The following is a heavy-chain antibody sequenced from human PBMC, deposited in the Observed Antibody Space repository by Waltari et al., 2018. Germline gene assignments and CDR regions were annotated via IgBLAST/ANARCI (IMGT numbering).Heavy chain of an antibody. CDR2: RNPNSGNT. CDR3: ARGRLAARLAPYFDY. Sequence: QVQLVQSGAEVKKPGASVKVSCKASGYTFTSYDINWVRQATGQGLEWMGGRNPNSGNTGYAQKFQGRVTMTRNTSISTAYMELSSLRSEDTAVYYCARGRLAARLAPYFDYWGQGTLVTVSS. D-gene: IGHD6-6*01. V-gene: IGHV1-8*01. CDR1: GYTFTSYD. J-gene: IGHJ4*02.